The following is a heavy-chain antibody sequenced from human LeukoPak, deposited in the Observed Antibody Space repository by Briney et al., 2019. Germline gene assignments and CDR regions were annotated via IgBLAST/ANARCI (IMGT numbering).Heavy chain of an antibody. D-gene: IGHD6-19*01. CDR1: GYTLTSYG. CDR2: ISAYNGNT. Sequence: GASVKVSCKASGYTLTSYGISWVRQAPGQGLEWMGWISAYNGNTNYAQKLQGRVTMTTDTSTSTAYMELRSLRSDDTAVYYCARGREQWLVSGGIDYWAREPWSPSPQ. J-gene: IGHJ4*02. CDR3: ARGREQWLVSGGIDY. V-gene: IGHV1-18*01.